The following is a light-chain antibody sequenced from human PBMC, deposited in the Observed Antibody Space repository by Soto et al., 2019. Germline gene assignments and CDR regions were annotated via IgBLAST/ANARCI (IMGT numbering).Light chain of an antibody. CDR3: MQGTHWPFT. Sequence: DVVMTQSPLSLPVTLGQPASISCKSTQGLVYSDGNIYLNWFHQRPGQSPRRLIHKIYDRDSGVPDRFSGSGSGTDFTLEISRVEAEDVGIYYCMQGTHWPFTFGQGTKLEIK. J-gene: IGKJ2*01. V-gene: IGKV2-30*01. CDR2: KIY. CDR1: QGLVYSDGNIY.